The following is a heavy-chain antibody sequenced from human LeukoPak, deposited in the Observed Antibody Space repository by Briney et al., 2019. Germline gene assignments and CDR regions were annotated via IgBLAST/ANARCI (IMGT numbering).Heavy chain of an antibody. D-gene: IGHD3-10*02. J-gene: IGHJ3*01. CDR1: GFSFSSSG. V-gene: IGHV3-33*01. CDR2: IWYDGSNE. CDR3: AREISMFVNAFDL. Sequence: PGRSLRLSCAASGFSFSSSGMHWVRQAPGKGLEWVAVIWYDGSNEYYADSVEGRFTISRDNSKNTVDLQMNSLRVEDTSVYYCAREISMFVNAFDLWGQGTLVAVSS.